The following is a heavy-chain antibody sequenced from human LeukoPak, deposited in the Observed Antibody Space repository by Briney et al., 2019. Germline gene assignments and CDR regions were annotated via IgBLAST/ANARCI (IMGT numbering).Heavy chain of an antibody. J-gene: IGHJ4*02. CDR1: GGSISSYY. V-gene: IGHV4-59*12. D-gene: IGHD2-15*01. CDR3: ARGWEDVVVVAAYYFDY. Sequence: PSETLSFTCTVSGGSISSYYWSWIRQPPGKGLEWIGYIYYSGSTNYNPSLKSRVTISVDTPKNQFSLKLSSVTAADTAVYYCARGWEDVVVVAAYYFDYWGQGTLVTVSS. CDR2: IYYSGST.